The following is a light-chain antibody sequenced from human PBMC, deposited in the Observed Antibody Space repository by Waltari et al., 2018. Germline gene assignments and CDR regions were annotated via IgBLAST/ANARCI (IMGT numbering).Light chain of an antibody. J-gene: IGKJ2*01. CDR1: QSLLHSNGYNY. CDR2: LGY. CDR3: MQALQTPYT. V-gene: IGKV2-28*01. Sequence: DIVMTRSPLSLPVTPGEPASISCRSSQSLLHSNGYNYLDWYLQRRGQSPHLLIYLGYNRASGVPDRFSGRGSGTDFTLKISRVEAEDVGVYYCMQALQTPYTFGQGTKLEIK.